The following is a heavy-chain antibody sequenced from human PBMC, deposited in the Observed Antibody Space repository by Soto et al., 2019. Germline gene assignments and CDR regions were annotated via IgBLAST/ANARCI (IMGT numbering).Heavy chain of an antibody. CDR1: GYSFTSYW. CDR3: ARLDYGSGTPHFDV. CDR2: IFPDDSDT. D-gene: IGHD3-10*01. J-gene: IGHJ4*02. V-gene: IGHV5-51*01. Sequence: GESLKISCQVSGYSFTSYWIGWVRQMSGKGLEWMAMIFPDDSDTRYSPPFQGRVTISVDKSTSTASLQWHSLEASDTAMYYCARLDYGSGTPHFDVWGQGTQVTVSS.